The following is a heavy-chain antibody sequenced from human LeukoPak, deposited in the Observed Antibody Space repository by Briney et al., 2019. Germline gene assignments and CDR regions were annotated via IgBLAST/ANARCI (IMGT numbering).Heavy chain of an antibody. CDR2: ISNNGDRT. CDR1: GFTFSNYA. CDR3: ARDQFGDYFRGADY. V-gene: IGHV3-23*01. D-gene: IGHD3-22*01. J-gene: IGHJ4*02. Sequence: GGSLRLSCAASGFTFSNYAMTWVRQAPGRGLEWVSVISNNGDRTYYADTVKGRFTISRDNSKNTLYLQMNSLRAEDTAVYYCARDQFGDYFRGADYWGQGTRVTVSS.